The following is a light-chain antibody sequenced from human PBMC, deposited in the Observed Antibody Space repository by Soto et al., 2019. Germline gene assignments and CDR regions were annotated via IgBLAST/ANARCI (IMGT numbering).Light chain of an antibody. Sequence: DIQLTQSPSFLSASVGDRVTITCRASQGISISLASYQQRPGKAPDLLIYAASSFESGVPSRFSGSGSGTEFTLTINGLQPEDFATYYCQRLNGPPLTLGGGTKVEIK. J-gene: IGKJ4*02. CDR2: AAS. V-gene: IGKV1-9*01. CDR3: QRLNGPPLT. CDR1: QGISIS.